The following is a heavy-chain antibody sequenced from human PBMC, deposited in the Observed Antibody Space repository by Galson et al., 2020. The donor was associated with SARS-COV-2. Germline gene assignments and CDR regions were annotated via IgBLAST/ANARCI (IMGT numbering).Heavy chain of an antibody. Sequence: SETLSLTCAVSGYSISSGYYWGWIRQPPGKGLEWIGSIYHSGSTYYNPSLKSRVTISVDTSKNQFSLKLISVTAADTAVYYCARLRRQAFDIWGQGTMVTVSS. J-gene: IGHJ3*02. CDR1: GYSISSGYY. V-gene: IGHV4-38-2*01. CDR3: ARLRRQAFDI. CDR2: IYHSGST.